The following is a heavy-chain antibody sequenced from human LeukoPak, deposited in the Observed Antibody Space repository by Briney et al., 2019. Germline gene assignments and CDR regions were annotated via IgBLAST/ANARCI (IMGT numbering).Heavy chain of an antibody. CDR2: IYTSGST. D-gene: IGHD6-6*01. Sequence: SETLSLTCTVSGGSISNYYWSWIRQPAGRGLEWIGRIYTSGSTNYNPSLKSRVTMSVDTSKKQFSLRLTSVTAADTAVYYCGRTGIGSSYYYGMDVWGQGTTVTVSS. CDR1: GGSISNYY. V-gene: IGHV4-4*07. CDR3: GRTGIGSSYYYGMDV. J-gene: IGHJ6*02.